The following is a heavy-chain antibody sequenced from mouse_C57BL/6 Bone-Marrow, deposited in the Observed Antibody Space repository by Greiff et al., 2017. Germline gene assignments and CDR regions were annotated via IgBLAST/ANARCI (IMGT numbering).Heavy chain of an antibody. Sequence: VQLQQSGAELVKPGASVKMSCKASGYTFTSYWITWVKQRPGQGLEWIGDIYPGSGSTNYNEKFKSKATLTVDTSSSTAYMQLSSLTSEDSAVYYCARGDYYGSSRRGFAYWGQGTLVTVSA. CDR2: IYPGSGST. D-gene: IGHD1-1*01. CDR3: ARGDYYGSSRRGFAY. CDR1: GYTFTSYW. V-gene: IGHV1-55*01. J-gene: IGHJ3*01.